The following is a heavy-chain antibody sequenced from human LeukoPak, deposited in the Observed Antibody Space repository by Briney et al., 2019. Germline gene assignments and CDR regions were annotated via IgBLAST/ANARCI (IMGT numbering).Heavy chain of an antibody. CDR2: IWYDGSNK. V-gene: IGHV3-33*06. Sequence: QPGESLRHSCAPSGFNFSSHGMRWVRQAKDKGLEWVVGIWYDGSNKYYADSVKSRFTISRDNSKNTLYLQMKSLRAEDTAVYYCAKGMPVVVAAAFDYWGQGTLVTVSS. CDR3: AKGMPVVVAAAFDY. J-gene: IGHJ4*02. D-gene: IGHD2-15*01. CDR1: GFNFSSHG.